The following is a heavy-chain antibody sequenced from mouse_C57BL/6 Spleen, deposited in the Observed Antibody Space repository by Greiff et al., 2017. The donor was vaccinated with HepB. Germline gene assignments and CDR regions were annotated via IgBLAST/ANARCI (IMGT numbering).Heavy chain of an antibody. J-gene: IGHJ3*01. D-gene: IGHD2-4*01. Sequence: VKLQQSGAELVRPGTSVKVSCKASGYAFTNYLIEWVKQRPGQGLEWIGVINPGSGGTNYNEKFKGKATLTADKSSSTAYMQLSSLTSEDSAVYVGARYDYDGFADWGQGTLVTVSA. V-gene: IGHV1-54*01. CDR1: GYAFTNYL. CDR2: INPGSGGT. CDR3: ARYDYDGFAD.